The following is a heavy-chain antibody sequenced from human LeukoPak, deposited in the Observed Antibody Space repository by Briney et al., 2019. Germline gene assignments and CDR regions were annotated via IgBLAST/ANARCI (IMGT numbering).Heavy chain of an antibody. Sequence: GSLRLSCAASGFTFSSYAMSWVRQAPRKGLEWVSAISGSGGSTYYADSVKGRFTISRDNSKNTLYLQMNSLRAEDTAVYYCAKGTGYSSGWPQTFDYWGQGTLVTVSS. CDR1: GFTFSSYA. D-gene: IGHD6-19*01. CDR2: ISGSGGST. J-gene: IGHJ4*02. CDR3: AKGTGYSSGWPQTFDY. V-gene: IGHV3-23*01.